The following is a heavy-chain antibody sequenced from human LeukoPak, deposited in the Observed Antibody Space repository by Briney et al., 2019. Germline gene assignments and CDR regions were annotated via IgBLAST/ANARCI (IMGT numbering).Heavy chain of an antibody. D-gene: IGHD4-17*01. J-gene: IGHJ4*02. CDR3: ARGPPPYGDYDGY. Sequence: SVKVSCKASGGTFSSYAISWVRQAPGQGLEWMGRIIPILGIANYAQKFQGRVTITADKSTSTAYTELSSLRSEDTAVYYCARGPPPYGDYDGYWGQGTLVTVSS. V-gene: IGHV1-69*04. CDR2: IIPILGIA. CDR1: GGTFSSYA.